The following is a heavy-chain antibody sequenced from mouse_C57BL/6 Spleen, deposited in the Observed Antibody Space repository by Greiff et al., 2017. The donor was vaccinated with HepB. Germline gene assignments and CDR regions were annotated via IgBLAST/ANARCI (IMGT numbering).Heavy chain of an antibody. V-gene: IGHV5-17*01. CDR1: GFTFSDYG. CDR2: ISSGSSTI. CDR3: ARYDYAHFDC. Sequence: VQLKESGGGLVKPGGSLKLSCAASGFTFSDYGMHWVRQAPEKGLEWVAYISSGSSTIYYADTVKGRFTISRDNAKNTLFLQMTSLRSEDTAMYYCARYDYAHFDCWGQGTTLTVSS. D-gene: IGHD2-4*01. J-gene: IGHJ2*01.